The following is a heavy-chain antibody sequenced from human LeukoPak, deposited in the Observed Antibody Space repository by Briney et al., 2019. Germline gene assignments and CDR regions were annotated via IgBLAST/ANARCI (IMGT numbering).Heavy chain of an antibody. Sequence: GGSLRLSCAASGFTFSSYSMNWVRQAPGKGLEWVSYISGSSSTIYYADSVKGRFTISRDNAKNSLYLQVNSLRAEDTAVYYCARGGGVVVPADSPFDYWGQGTLVTVSS. CDR1: GFTFSSYS. V-gene: IGHV3-48*01. CDR3: ARGGGVVVPADSPFDY. D-gene: IGHD2-2*01. J-gene: IGHJ4*02. CDR2: ISGSSSTI.